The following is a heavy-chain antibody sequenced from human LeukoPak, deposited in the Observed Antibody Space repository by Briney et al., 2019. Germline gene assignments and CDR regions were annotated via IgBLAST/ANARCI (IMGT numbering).Heavy chain of an antibody. V-gene: IGHV3-30*02. Sequence: GGSLRLSCAASGFTFSSYGMHWVRQAPGKGLEWVAFIRYDGSNKYYADSVKGRFTISRDNSKNTLYLQMNSLRAEDTAVYYCAKDSPPGYSYGSNWFDPWGQGTLVTVSS. J-gene: IGHJ5*02. D-gene: IGHD5-18*01. CDR1: GFTFSSYG. CDR2: IRYDGSNK. CDR3: AKDSPPGYSYGSNWFDP.